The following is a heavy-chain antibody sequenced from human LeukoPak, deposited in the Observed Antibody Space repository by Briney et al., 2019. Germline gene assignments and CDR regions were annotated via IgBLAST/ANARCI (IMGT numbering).Heavy chain of an antibody. CDR2: IIPILGIA. V-gene: IGHV1-69*04. D-gene: IGHD3-10*01. J-gene: IGHJ5*02. Sequence: SVKVSCKASGGTFSSYAISWVRQAPGQGLEWMGRIIPILGIANYAQKFQGRVTITADKSTSTAYMELSSLRSEDTAVYYCARDGAYYGSGSYFRFDPWGQRTLVTVSS. CDR1: GGTFSSYA. CDR3: ARDGAYYGSGSYFRFDP.